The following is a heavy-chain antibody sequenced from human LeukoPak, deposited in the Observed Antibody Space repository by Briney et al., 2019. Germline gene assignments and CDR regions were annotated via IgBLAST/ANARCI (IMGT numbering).Heavy chain of an antibody. D-gene: IGHD5-12*01. CDR3: ARALTLRGYSGYDP. Sequence: SETLSLTCAVYGGSFSGYYWSWIRQPPEKGLEWIGEINHSGSTNYNPSLKSRVTISVDTSKNQFSLKLSSVTAADTAVYYCARALTLRGYSGYDPWGQGTLVTVSS. J-gene: IGHJ5*02. CDR2: INHSGST. V-gene: IGHV4-34*01. CDR1: GGSFSGYY.